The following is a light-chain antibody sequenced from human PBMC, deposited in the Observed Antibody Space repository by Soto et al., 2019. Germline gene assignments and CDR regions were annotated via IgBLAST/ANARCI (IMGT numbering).Light chain of an antibody. J-gene: IGLJ3*02. CDR3: CSYAGTYNFWV. V-gene: IGLV2-11*01. CDR1: NSDIGGYNY. Sequence: QSALTQPRSVSGSPGQSVTISCTGTNSDIGGYNYVSWYQQHPDKAHKVMIYDVSRRPSGVPDRFSGSKSGNTASLTISGLQAEDEADYYCCSYAGTYNFWVFGGGTKLTVL. CDR2: DVS.